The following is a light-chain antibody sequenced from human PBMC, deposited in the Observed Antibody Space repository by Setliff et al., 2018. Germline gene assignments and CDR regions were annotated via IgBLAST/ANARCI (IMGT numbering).Light chain of an antibody. V-gene: IGLV2-14*01. CDR2: EAS. Sequence: QSVLAQPASVSGSPGQSITISCTGTSSDIGGYNYVSWYQQHPGKAPKFMIYEASNRPSGVSNRFSGSKSGNTASLTISGLQAEDEADYYCSSYTSSGTDVFGSGTKVTVL. J-gene: IGLJ1*01. CDR3: SSYTSSGTDV. CDR1: SSDIGGYNY.